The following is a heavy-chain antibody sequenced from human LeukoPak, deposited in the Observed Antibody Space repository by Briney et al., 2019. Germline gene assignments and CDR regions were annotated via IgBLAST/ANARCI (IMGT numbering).Heavy chain of an antibody. CDR1: GFTFSSYG. J-gene: IGHJ6*02. V-gene: IGHV3-33*01. CDR2: IWYDGSNK. CDR3: AREYSSGWYYYYYGMDV. Sequence: GRSLRLSCAASGFTFSSYGMHWVRQAPGKGLEWVAVIWYDGSNKYYADSVKGRFTISRDNSKNTLYLQMNSLRAEDTAVYYCAREYSSGWYYYYYGMDVWGQGTTVTVSS. D-gene: IGHD6-19*01.